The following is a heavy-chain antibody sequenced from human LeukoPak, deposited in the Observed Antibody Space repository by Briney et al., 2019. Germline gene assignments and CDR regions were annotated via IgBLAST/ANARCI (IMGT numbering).Heavy chain of an antibody. V-gene: IGHV3-30-3*01. J-gene: IGHJ4*02. CDR3: ARVISSGWYADY. CDR2: ISYDGSNK. CDR1: GFTFSSYP. D-gene: IGHD6-19*01. Sequence: PGGSLRLSCAASGFTFSSYPMHWVRQAPGKGLEWVSPISYDGSNKYYADSVKGRFTISRDNAKNSLYLQMNSLRAEDTAVYYCARVISSGWYADYWGQGTLVTVSS.